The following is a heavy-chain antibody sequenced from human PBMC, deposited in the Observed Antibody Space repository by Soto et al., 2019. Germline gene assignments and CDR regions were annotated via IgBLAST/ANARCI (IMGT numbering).Heavy chain of an antibody. CDR1: GFTFDDYA. CDR3: AKAQWEPHDPLDY. Sequence: EVQLVESGGGLVQPGRSLRLSCAASGFTFDDYAMHWVRQAPGKGLEWVSGISWNSGSIGYADSVKGRFTISRDNAKNSLYLQMNSLRAEDTALYYCAKAQWEPHDPLDYWGQGTLVTVSS. J-gene: IGHJ4*02. V-gene: IGHV3-9*01. D-gene: IGHD1-26*01. CDR2: ISWNSGSI.